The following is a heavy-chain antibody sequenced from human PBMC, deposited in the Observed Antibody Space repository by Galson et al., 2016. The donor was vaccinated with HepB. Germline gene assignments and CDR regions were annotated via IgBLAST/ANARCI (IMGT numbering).Heavy chain of an antibody. CDR3: AKDYTPDSGFDIDH. J-gene: IGHJ5*02. CDR1: GFSVSSNY. V-gene: IGHV3-53*01. D-gene: IGHD5-12*01. Sequence: SLRLSCAASGFSVSSNYMSWFRPAPGKGLQWVSVIFSGGSTYYADSVKGRFTISRDNSMNTVYLQMNSLRVEDTAIYYCAKDYTPDSGFDIDHWGQGTLVTVSS. CDR2: IFSGGST.